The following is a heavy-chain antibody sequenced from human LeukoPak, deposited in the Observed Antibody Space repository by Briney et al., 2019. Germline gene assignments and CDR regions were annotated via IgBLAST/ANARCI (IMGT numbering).Heavy chain of an antibody. J-gene: IGHJ4*02. V-gene: IGHV1-69*04. D-gene: IGHD5-24*01. CDR2: IIPILGIA. CDR3: ARDGRDGYNSHY. CDR1: GGTFSSYA. Sequence: SVKVSCTASGGTFSSYAISWVRQAPGQGLEWMGRIIPILGIANYAQKFQGRVTITADKSTSTAYMELSSLRSEDTAVYYCARDGRDGYNSHYWGQGTLVTVSS.